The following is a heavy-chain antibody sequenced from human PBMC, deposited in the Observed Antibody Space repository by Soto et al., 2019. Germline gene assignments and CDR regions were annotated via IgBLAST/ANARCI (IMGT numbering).Heavy chain of an antibody. V-gene: IGHV4-34*01. CDR2: INHSGST. D-gene: IGHD3-10*01. CDR3: ARGPIGYLDY. J-gene: IGHJ4*02. Sequence: SETLSLTCAVYGGSFSGYYWSWIRQPPGKGLEWIGEINHSGSTNYNPSLKGRVTISVDTSKNQFSLKLSSVTAADTAVYYCARGPIGYLDYWGQGTLVTVSS. CDR1: GGSFSGYY.